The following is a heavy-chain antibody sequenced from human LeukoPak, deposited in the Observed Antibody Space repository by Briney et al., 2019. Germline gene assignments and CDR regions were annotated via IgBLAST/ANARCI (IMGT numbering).Heavy chain of an antibody. CDR1: GFTVGSNY. V-gene: IGHV3-66*01. D-gene: IGHD3-16*01. J-gene: IGHJ6*02. CDR2: IFSGDST. CDR3: ARDGGAGTKNDVGYDYYGMDV. Sequence: PGGSLTLSCAASGFTVGSNYITWVRQAPGKGLEWVSFIFSGDSTHYADSVKGRFTISRDNSKNSVYLQMSSLRVEDSAVYYCARDGGAGTKNDVGYDYYGMDVWGQGTTVTVSS.